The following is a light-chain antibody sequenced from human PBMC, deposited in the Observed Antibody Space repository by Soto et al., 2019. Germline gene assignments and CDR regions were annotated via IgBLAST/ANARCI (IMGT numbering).Light chain of an antibody. CDR1: QNVNSN. CDR2: GAS. CDR3: QQYTAWPPMYT. J-gene: IGKJ2*01. Sequence: EIVMTQSPATLSMSPGERATLSCRATQNVNSNLAWYQHRPGQAPRLLIYGASIRPTGIPARFSGSGSGTEFTLTSDSLQSEDFAVYYCQQYTAWPPMYTFGQGTKLEIK. V-gene: IGKV3-15*01.